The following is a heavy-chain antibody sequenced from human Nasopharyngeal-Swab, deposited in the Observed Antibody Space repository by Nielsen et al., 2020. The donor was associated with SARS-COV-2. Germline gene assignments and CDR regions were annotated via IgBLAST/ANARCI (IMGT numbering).Heavy chain of an antibody. CDR1: GFTFSSYE. J-gene: IGHJ4*02. CDR3: ARDEGGYSGYDYPYYFDY. D-gene: IGHD5-12*01. Sequence: GGSLRLSCAASGFTFSSYEMNWVRQAPGKGLEWVSYIISSGSTIYYADSVKGRFTIPRDNAKNSLYLQMNSMRAEDTAVYYCARDEGGYSGYDYPYYFDYWGQGTLVTVSS. V-gene: IGHV3-48*03. CDR2: IISSGSTI.